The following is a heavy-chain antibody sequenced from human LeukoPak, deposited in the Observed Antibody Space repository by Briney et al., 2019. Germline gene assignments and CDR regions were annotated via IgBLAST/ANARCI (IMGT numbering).Heavy chain of an antibody. CDR3: ARDRVYQMVDP. Sequence: GGSLRLSCAASGFTFSSYWMHWVRQAPGKGLVWVSRINSDGTTTTYADSVKGRFTISRDNAKNTLYLQMNSLTAEDTAVYYCARDRVYQMVDPWGQGTLVTVSS. D-gene: IGHD5/OR15-5a*01. CDR1: GFTFSSYW. J-gene: IGHJ5*02. V-gene: IGHV3-74*01. CDR2: INSDGTTT.